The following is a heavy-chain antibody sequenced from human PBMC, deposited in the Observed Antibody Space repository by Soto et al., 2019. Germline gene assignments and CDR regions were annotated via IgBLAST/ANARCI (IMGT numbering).Heavy chain of an antibody. CDR1: WDSISKNGFF. Sequence: PSQIMSLTCTVFWDSISKNGFFWTWIRQDPGKGLEWIGYIYNSGSSNYNPTLKSRVTISVDTSKNQFSLKLSSVTAADTAVYYCARDHDCLNGDEDPLGCCYGMDVWGQGTTVTVSS. V-gene: IGHV4-61*08. D-gene: IGHD3-3*01. CDR2: IYNSGSS. CDR3: ARDHDCLNGDEDPLGCCYGMDV. J-gene: IGHJ6*01.